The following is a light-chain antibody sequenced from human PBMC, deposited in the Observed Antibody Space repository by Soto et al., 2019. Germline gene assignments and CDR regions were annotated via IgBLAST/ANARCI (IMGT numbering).Light chain of an antibody. CDR2: GNT. Sequence: QSALTQPPSVSVAPGQRVTISCTGSSSNIGSTYDVQWYQQLPGTAPKLLIHGNTDRPSGVPDRFSGSKSGTSASLAITGLQADDEADYYCQSYDDSLSVHYVFGTGTKVTVL. CDR1: SSNIGSTYD. V-gene: IGLV1-40*01. CDR3: QSYDDSLSVHYV. J-gene: IGLJ1*01.